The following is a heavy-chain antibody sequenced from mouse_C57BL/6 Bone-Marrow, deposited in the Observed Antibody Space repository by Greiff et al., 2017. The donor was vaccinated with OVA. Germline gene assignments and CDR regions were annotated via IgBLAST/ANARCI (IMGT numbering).Heavy chain of an antibody. V-gene: IGHV3-6*01. D-gene: IGHD1-1*01. J-gene: IGHJ4*01. CDR3: ARDHGLYAMDY. CDR1: GYSITSGYY. CDR2: ISYDGSN. Sequence: EVQVVESGPGLVKPSQSLSLTCSVTGYSITSGYYWNWIRQFPGNKLERMGYISYDGSNNYNPSLKNRISITRDTSKNQFFLKLNSVTTEDTATYYCARDHGLYAMDYWGQGTSVTVSS.